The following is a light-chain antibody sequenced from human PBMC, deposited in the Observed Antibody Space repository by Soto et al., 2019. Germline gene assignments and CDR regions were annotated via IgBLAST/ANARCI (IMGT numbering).Light chain of an antibody. Sequence: ALTQPASVSGSPGQSITISCTGTSSDVGGYNYVSWYQQHPGKAPELMIYEVSNRPSGVSNRFSGSKSGNTASLTISGLQAEDEADYYCSSYTSSSTPWVFGGGTKLTVL. CDR3: SSYTSSSTPWV. CDR1: SSDVGGYNY. V-gene: IGLV2-14*01. CDR2: EVS. J-gene: IGLJ3*02.